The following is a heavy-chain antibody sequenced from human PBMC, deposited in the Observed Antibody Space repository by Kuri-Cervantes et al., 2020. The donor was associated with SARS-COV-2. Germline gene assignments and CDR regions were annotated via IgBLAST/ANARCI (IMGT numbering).Heavy chain of an antibody. CDR1: GGSISSSSYY. J-gene: IGHJ3*02. CDR3: ARVGRGYCSGGSCSWTAFDI. CDR2: IYYSGGT. D-gene: IGHD2-15*01. Sequence: SETLSLTCTVSGGSISSSSYYWGWIRQPPGKGLEWIGSIYYSGGTYYNPSLKSRVTISVDTSKNQFSLKLSSVTAADTALYYCARVGRGYCSGGSCSWTAFDIWGQGTMVTVSS. V-gene: IGHV4-39*07.